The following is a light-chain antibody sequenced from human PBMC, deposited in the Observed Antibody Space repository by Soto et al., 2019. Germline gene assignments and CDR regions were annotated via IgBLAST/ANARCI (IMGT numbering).Light chain of an antibody. Sequence: QSALTQPASVSGSPGQSITISCTGTSSDVGNYNYDSWYQQHPGTSPKLLIYEVTNRPSGFSNLFSGSKSGNTASLIISGLHAEDEADYYCSSYTARSTGVFGGGTKLTVL. CDR2: EVT. CDR1: SSDVGNYNY. CDR3: SSYTARSTGV. J-gene: IGLJ3*02. V-gene: IGLV2-14*01.